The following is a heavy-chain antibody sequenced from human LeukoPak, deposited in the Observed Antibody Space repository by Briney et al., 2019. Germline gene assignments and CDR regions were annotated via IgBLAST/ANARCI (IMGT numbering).Heavy chain of an antibody. CDR3: ARDRDSSSSWYTRLEYYGMDV. D-gene: IGHD6-13*01. V-gene: IGHV4-59*01. Sequence: SETLSLTCTVSGGSISSYYWSWIRQPPGKGLEWIGYIYYSGSTNYNPSLKSRVTISVDTSKNQFSLKLSSVTAADTAVYYCARDRDSSSSWYTRLEYYGMDVWGQGTTVTVSS. CDR1: GGSISSYY. J-gene: IGHJ6*02. CDR2: IYYSGST.